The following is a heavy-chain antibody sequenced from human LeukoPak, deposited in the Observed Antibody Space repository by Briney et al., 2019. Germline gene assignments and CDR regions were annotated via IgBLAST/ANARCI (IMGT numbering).Heavy chain of an antibody. CDR2: ILYDGSNK. CDR1: GFTFSSYG. V-gene: IGHV3-30*02. J-gene: IGHJ6*02. D-gene: IGHD3-10*01. Sequence: PGGSLRLSCAASGFTFSSYGMHWVRQAPGKGREWVAFILYDGSNKYYADSVKGRFTISRDNSKNTLYLQMNSLRAEDTAVYYCAREGGSDGMDVWGQGTTVTVSS. CDR3: AREGGSDGMDV.